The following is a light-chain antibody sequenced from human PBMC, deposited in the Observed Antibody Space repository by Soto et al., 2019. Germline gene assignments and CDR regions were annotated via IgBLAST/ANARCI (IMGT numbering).Light chain of an antibody. CDR1: LSVVYSSNNKNY. CDR2: WAS. Sequence: IGRTQSPASLSVSLGVMATSKCKSRLSVVYSSNNKNYLACYQQKPGQPPNLLIYWASTRESGVPDRFSGSGSGTDFTLTISSLQAEDGAVYYCQQYYIPPWTFCQGAKVDIK. V-gene: IGKV4-1*01. CDR3: QQYYIPPWT. J-gene: IGKJ1*01.